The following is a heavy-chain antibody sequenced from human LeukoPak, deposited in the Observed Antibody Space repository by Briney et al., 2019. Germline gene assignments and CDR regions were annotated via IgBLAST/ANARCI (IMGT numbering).Heavy chain of an antibody. V-gene: IGHV3-9*01. J-gene: IGHJ3*02. Sequence: GGSLRLSCAASGFTFDDYAMHWVRQAPGKGLEWVSGISWNSGSIGYADSVKGRFTISRDNAKNSLYLQMNSLRAEDTALYYRAKDENFWSGYYHAFDIWGQGTMVTVSS. CDR2: ISWNSGSI. CDR3: AKDENFWSGYYHAFDI. D-gene: IGHD3-3*01. CDR1: GFTFDDYA.